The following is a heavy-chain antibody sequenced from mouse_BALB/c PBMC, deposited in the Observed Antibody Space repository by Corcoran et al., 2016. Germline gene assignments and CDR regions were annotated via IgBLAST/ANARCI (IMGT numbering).Heavy chain of an antibody. Sequence: EVQLQQSGPELVKPGASVKMSCKASGYTFTSYVMHWVQQKPGQGLEWIGYINPYNDGTKYNEKFKGKATLTSDKSSSTAYMELSSLTSEDSAVYYCARPSDYYGSSSYFDYWGQGTTLTVSS. D-gene: IGHD1-1*01. V-gene: IGHV1S136*01. CDR2: INPYNDGT. J-gene: IGHJ2*01. CDR1: GYTFTSYV. CDR3: ARPSDYYGSSSYFDY.